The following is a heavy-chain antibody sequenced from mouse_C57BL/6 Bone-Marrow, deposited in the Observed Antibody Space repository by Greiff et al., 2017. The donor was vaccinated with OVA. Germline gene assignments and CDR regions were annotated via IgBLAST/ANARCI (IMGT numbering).Heavy chain of an antibody. CDR2: IWSGGSP. V-gene: IGHV2-2*01. Sequence: QVQLKESGPGLVQPSQSLSITCTVSGFSLTSYGVHWVRQSPGKGLEWLGVIWSGGSPDYNAAFISRLSISKDNSKSQVFFKMNSLQADDTAIYYCARNPLLLLFDYWGQGTTLTVSS. CDR3: ARNPLLLLFDY. J-gene: IGHJ2*01. CDR1: GFSLTSYG. D-gene: IGHD1-1*01.